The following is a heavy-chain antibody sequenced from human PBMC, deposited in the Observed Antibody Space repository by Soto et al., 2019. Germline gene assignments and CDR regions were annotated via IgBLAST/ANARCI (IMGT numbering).Heavy chain of an antibody. CDR2: INHSGST. V-gene: IGHV4-34*01. D-gene: IGHD2-2*02. CDR1: GGSFSGYY. Sequence: QVQLQQWGAGLLKPSETLSLTCAVYGGSFSGYYWSWIRQPPGKGLEWIGEINHSGSTNYNPSLKSRVTISVDTSKNQFSLKLSSVTAADTAVYYCARGLGYCSSTSGYTYYYYYGMDVWGQGTTVTVSS. CDR3: ARGLGYCSSTSGYTYYYYYGMDV. J-gene: IGHJ6*02.